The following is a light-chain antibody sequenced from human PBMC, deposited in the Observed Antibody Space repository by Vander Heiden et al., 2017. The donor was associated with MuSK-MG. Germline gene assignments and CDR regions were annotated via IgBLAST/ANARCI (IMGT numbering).Light chain of an antibody. CDR1: QSVLYSSSNKNY. Sequence: DIVMTQSPDSLAVSLGERATINCKSSQSVLYSSSNKNYLAWYQQKPGQPPKLLIYWASTRESGVPDRFSGSGSGTDFTLSISSLQAEDVAVYYCQQYDTTPFTFGHGTKVDIK. J-gene: IGKJ3*01. CDR2: WAS. CDR3: QQYDTTPFT. V-gene: IGKV4-1*01.